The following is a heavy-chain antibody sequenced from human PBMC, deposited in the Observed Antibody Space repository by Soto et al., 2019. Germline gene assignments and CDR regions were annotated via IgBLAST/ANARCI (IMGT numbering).Heavy chain of an antibody. D-gene: IGHD1-26*01. Sequence: QVQLVQSGAEVKKPGSSVKVSCKASGGTFSSYAISWVRQAPGQGLEWMGGIIPIFGTANYAQKFQGRVTITADESTSTADMERSSLRSEDTAVYYCADSSRAGELLGGMDYWGQGTLVTVSS. CDR2: IIPIFGTA. J-gene: IGHJ4*02. CDR1: GGTFSSYA. CDR3: ADSSRAGELLGGMDY. V-gene: IGHV1-69*12.